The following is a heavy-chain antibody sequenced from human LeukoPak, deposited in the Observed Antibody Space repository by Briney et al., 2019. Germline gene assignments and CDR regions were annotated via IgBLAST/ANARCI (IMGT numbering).Heavy chain of an antibody. CDR2: INPNSGGT. CDR3: ARGSGYDIDYYYYGMDV. J-gene: IGHJ6*02. V-gene: IGHV1-2*02. CDR1: GYTFTGYY. Sequence: ASVKVSCKASGYTFTGYYMHWVRQAPGQGLEWMGWINPNSGGTNYAQKFQGRVTMTRDTSISTAYMELSRLRSGDTAVYYCARGSGYDIDYYYYGMDVWGQGTTVTVSS. D-gene: IGHD5-12*01.